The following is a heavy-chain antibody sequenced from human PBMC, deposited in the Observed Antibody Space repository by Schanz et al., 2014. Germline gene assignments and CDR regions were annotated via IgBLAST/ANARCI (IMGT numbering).Heavy chain of an antibody. CDR3: ARLSVAGRPHVNYWYFDL. D-gene: IGHD6-19*01. J-gene: IGHJ2*01. CDR2: INPNSGDT. Sequence: QLVQSGSEFRKPGASVKVSCKASGYTFTSYSMHWVRQAPGQGLEWMGWINPNSGDTNYAQKFQGWVTMTRDTSISTAYMEVSRLKSDDTAVYYCARLSVAGRPHVNYWYFDLWGRGTLVTVSS. CDR1: GYTFTSYS. V-gene: IGHV1-2*04.